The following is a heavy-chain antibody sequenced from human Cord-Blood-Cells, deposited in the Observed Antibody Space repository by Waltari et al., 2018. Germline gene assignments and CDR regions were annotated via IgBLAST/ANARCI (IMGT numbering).Heavy chain of an antibody. CDR1: GYTLTELS. D-gene: IGHD3-22*01. V-gene: IGHV1-24*01. J-gene: IGHJ4*02. Sequence: QVQLVQSGAEVKKPGASVKVSCKVSGYTLTELSMHWVRQAPGKGLEWRGGVDHEDGETIYAQKFQGRVTMTEDTSTDAAYMGLSSRRSEDTAVYYCATWLGDSSGYALDYWGQGTLVTVSS. CDR3: ATWLGDSSGYALDY. CDR2: VDHEDGET.